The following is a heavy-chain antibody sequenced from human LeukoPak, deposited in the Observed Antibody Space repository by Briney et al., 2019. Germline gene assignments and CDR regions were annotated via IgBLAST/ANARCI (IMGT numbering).Heavy chain of an antibody. D-gene: IGHD6-19*01. Sequence: SETLSLTCTVSGGSISSYYWSWIRQPPGKGLEWIGYLYYTGSTDYNPSLKSRVTITGDTSKKQFSLKLKSVTAADTAVYYCARGSGWYDYWGQGTLVTFSS. CDR1: GGSISSYY. V-gene: IGHV4-59*01. CDR2: LYYTGST. J-gene: IGHJ4*02. CDR3: ARGSGWYDY.